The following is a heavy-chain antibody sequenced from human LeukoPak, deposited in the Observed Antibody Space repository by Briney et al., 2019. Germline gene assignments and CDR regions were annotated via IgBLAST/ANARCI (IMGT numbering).Heavy chain of an antibody. CDR2: INPNSGGT. CDR3: AREPDIVHAFDI. V-gene: IGHV1-2*02. CDR1: GYTFTGYY. Sequence: ASVKVSCKASGYTFTGYYMHWVRQAPGQGLEWMGWINPNSGGTNYAQKFQGRVTMTRDTSISTAYMELSRLRSDDTAVYYCAREPDIVHAFDIWGQGTMVNVSS. D-gene: IGHD2-8*01. J-gene: IGHJ3*02.